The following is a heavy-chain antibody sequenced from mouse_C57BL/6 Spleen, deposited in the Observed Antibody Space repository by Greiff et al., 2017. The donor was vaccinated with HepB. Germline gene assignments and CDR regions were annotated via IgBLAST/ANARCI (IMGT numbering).Heavy chain of an antibody. Sequence: QVQLQQPGAELVKPGASVKMSCKASGYTFTSYWITWVKQRPGQGLEWIGDIYPGSGSTNYNEKFKSKATLTVDTSSSTAYMQLSSLTSEDSAVYYCARVYYDYDDEGYYFDYWGQGTTLTVSS. V-gene: IGHV1-55*01. CDR2: IYPGSGST. D-gene: IGHD2-4*01. CDR1: GYTFTSYW. CDR3: ARVYYDYDDEGYYFDY. J-gene: IGHJ2*01.